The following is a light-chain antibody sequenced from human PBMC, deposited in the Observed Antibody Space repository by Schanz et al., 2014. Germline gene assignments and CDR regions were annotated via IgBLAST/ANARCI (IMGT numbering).Light chain of an antibody. V-gene: IGKV1-33*01. CDR2: DAS. Sequence: DIQMTQSPSSLSASVGARVTITCQARQDISNDLNWYQQKPGKTPKLLIYDASNLEAGVPSRFSGSGSRTDFTFTISSLQPEDFATYYCQQLNSPRTFGGGTKVEIK. J-gene: IGKJ4*01. CDR1: QDISND. CDR3: QQLNSPRT.